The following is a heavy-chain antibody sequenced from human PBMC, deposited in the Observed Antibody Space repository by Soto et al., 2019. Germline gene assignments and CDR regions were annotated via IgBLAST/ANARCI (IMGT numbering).Heavy chain of an antibody. CDR3: AKEGVTGYCSSTSCYRYMDV. CDR1: GFTFSSYA. D-gene: IGHD2-2*01. CDR2: ISGSGGST. Sequence: GGSLRLSCAASGFTFSSYAMSWVRQAPGKGLEWVSAISGSGGSTYYADSVKGRFTISRDNSKNTLYLQMNSLGAEDTAVYYCAKEGVTGYCSSTSCYRYMDVWGKGTTVTVSS. V-gene: IGHV3-23*01. J-gene: IGHJ6*03.